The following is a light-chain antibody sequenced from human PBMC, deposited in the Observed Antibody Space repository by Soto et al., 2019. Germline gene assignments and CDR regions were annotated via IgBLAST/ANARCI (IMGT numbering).Light chain of an antibody. CDR3: SSYAGNRHFYV. Sequence: QSALTQPPSASESPGQSVTISCTGTSSDVGGYNFVSWYQQHPGKAPKLMIYEVSKRPSGIPDRFSGSKSGNTASLTVSGLQAEDEADYYCSSYAGNRHFYVFGTGTKVTVL. CDR1: SSDVGGYNF. J-gene: IGLJ1*01. CDR2: EVS. V-gene: IGLV2-8*01.